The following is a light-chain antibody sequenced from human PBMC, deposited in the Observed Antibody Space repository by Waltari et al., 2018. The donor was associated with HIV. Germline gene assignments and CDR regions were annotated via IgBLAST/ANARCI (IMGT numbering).Light chain of an antibody. J-gene: IGLJ2*01. V-gene: IGLV1-40*01. Sequence: QSLLTQPPSVSGAPGQEVTISCTGRSSNIGAGYPVHWYQQVPGTAPKLLISANINRPSGVPDRFSGSKSGTSASLAITGLQAEDEADYYCQSYDSSLSGVVFGGGTKLTVL. CDR2: ANI. CDR1: SSNIGAGYP. CDR3: QSYDSSLSGVV.